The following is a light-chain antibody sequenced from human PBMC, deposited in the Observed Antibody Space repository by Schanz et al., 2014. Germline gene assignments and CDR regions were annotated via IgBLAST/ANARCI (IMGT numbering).Light chain of an antibody. CDR3: QQFTDAAPYT. CDR2: GAS. J-gene: IGKJ2*01. CDR1: QSVSSSY. Sequence: EIVLTQSPGTLSLSPGERATLSCRASQSVSSSYLAWYQQKPGQAPRLLIYGASSRATGIPDRFSGSGSGTDFTLTISRLEPEDFGVYYCQQFTDAAPYTFGQGTKLEIK. V-gene: IGKV3-20*01.